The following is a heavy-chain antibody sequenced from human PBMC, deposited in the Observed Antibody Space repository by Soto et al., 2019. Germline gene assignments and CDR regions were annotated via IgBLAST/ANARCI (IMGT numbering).Heavy chain of an antibody. D-gene: IGHD3-10*01. CDR1: GGSFSRYH. CDR2: IHHDGGT. CDR3: ARGYGEEWPSSDF. V-gene: IGHV4-34*01. J-gene: IGHJ4*02. Sequence: QVQLQQWGAGLLKPSETLSLTCTVYGGSFSRYHWNWIRQAPGKGLEWIGEIHHDGGTNYSPSLEGRVTISVDTSKNEFSLKLSSVPAADTAVYYCARGYGEEWPSSDFWGQGTLVTVSS.